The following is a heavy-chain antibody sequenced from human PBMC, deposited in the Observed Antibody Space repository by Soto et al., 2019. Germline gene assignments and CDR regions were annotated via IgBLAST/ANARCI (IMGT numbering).Heavy chain of an antibody. J-gene: IGHJ4*02. V-gene: IGHV3-15*07. CDR2: VRSKADGGTT. CDR1: TFIFSNAY. CDR3: ATTYTGSYLFSFDS. Sequence: EVPLMESGGGLVQPGGSLRLSCAASTFIFSNAYINWVRQAPGKGPEWVGRVRSKADGGTTDYAAPVIGRFTISRDNSKNTLYLQMDSLQTEDTAVYYCATTYTGSYLFSFDSWGQGTLVTVSS. D-gene: IGHD1-26*01.